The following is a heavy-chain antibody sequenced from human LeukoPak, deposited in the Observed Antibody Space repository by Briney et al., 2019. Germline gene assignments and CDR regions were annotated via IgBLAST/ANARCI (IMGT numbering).Heavy chain of an antibody. CDR1: GFTFSDYY. V-gene: IGHV3-11*01. CDR3: ARDTAGYSYEDYYYGMDV. J-gene: IGHJ6*02. Sequence: GGSLRLSCAASGFTFSDYYMSWIRQAPGKGLEWVSYISSSGSTIYYADSVKGRFTISRDNAKNSLYLQMNSLRAEDTAVYYCARDTAGYSYEDYYYGMDVWGQGTTVTVSS. CDR2: ISSSGSTI. D-gene: IGHD5-18*01.